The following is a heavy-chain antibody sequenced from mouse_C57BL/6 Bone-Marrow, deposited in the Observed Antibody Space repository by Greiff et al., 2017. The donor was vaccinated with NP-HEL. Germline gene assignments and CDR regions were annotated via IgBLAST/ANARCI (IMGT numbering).Heavy chain of an antibody. Sequence: EVKLMESGEGLVKPGGSLKLSCAASGFTFSSYAMSWVRQTPEKRLEWVAYISSGGDYIYYADTVKGRFTISRDNARNTLYLQMSSLKSEDTAMYYCTREAYYSKRGPYWGQGTLVTVSA. CDR1: GFTFSSYA. CDR3: TREAYYSKRGPY. D-gene: IGHD2-5*01. CDR2: ISSGGDYI. V-gene: IGHV5-9-1*02. J-gene: IGHJ3*01.